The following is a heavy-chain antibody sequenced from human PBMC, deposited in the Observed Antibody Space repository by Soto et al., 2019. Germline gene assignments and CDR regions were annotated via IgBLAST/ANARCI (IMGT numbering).Heavy chain of an antibody. Sequence: EVQLVESGGDLVQPGGSLRLSCAASGFTFSSYDMHWVRQATGKGLEWVSAIGTAGDTYYLDSVKGRFTISRENAKNSLYLQMNSLRAEDTAVYYCARDYYDAGGDYYSGFDHWGQGILVTVSS. CDR2: IGTAGDT. CDR3: ARDYYDAGGDYYSGFDH. V-gene: IGHV3-13*01. CDR1: GFTFSSYD. J-gene: IGHJ4*02. D-gene: IGHD3-22*01.